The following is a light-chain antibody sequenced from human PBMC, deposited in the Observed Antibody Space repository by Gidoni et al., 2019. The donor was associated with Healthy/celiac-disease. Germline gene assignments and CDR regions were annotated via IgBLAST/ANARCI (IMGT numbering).Light chain of an antibody. Sequence: DIQMTQSPSSLSASVGDSVTITCQASQDISNYLNWYQQKPGKAPKLLIYDASNLETGVPSRFSGSGSGTDFTFTISSLQPEDIATYYGQQYDNLPALTFGGGTKVEIK. V-gene: IGKV1-33*01. CDR2: DAS. J-gene: IGKJ4*01. CDR1: QDISNY. CDR3: QQYDNLPALT.